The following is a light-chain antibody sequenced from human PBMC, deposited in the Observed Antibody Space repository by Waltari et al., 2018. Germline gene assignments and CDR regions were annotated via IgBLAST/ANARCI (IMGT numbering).Light chain of an antibody. CDR2: WAS. J-gene: IGKJ1*01. Sequence: DIVMTQSPDSLAMSLGERATINCKSSQSVLYTSNNKNYLAWYQQKPGQPPKLLIYWASTRESGVPDRFSGSGSGTDFTLTISRVEAEDVGVYYCMQALQTPPTFGQGTKVEIK. V-gene: IGKV4-1*01. CDR1: QSVLYTSNNKNY. CDR3: MQALQTPPT.